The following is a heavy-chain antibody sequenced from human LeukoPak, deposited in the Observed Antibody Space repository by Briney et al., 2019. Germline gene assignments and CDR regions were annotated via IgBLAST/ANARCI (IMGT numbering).Heavy chain of an antibody. Sequence: GGSLRLSCVASGFTFSIYTMSWVRQAPGKGLEWVSSITSSSSSMYSADSVKGRLTISRDNTKNSLYLQMNSLRAEDTAVYYCARDLAWGGYWGQGTLVTVSS. V-gene: IGHV3-21*01. D-gene: IGHD7-27*01. J-gene: IGHJ4*02. CDR1: GFTFSIYT. CDR2: ITSSSSSM. CDR3: ARDLAWGGY.